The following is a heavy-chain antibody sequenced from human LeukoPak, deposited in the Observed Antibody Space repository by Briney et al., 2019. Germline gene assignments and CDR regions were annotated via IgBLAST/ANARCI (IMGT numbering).Heavy chain of an antibody. V-gene: IGHV3-23*01. CDR2: ISDSGDTT. D-gene: IGHD3-10*01. J-gene: IGHJ3*02. Sequence: TGGSLRLSCAASGFIFRNYGISWVRQAPGKGLEWVSGISDSGDTTHYADPVKGRFIILRDNSKNTVLLQMNSLRVEDTAIYYCVRGHYYHNWGQGTMVTVSS. CDR1: GFIFRNYG. CDR3: VRGHYYHN.